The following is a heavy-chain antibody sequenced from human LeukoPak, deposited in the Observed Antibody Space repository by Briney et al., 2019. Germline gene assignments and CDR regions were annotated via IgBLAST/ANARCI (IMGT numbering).Heavy chain of an antibody. CDR2: IGTAGDT. CDR3: AKDWTAMVRGGEL. Sequence: GSSLRLSCAASGFTFSSYDMHWVRQATGKGLEWVSAIGTAGDTYYPGSVKGRFTISRENAKNSLYLQMNSLRVEDTALYYCAKDWTAMVRGGELWGRGTLVTVSS. CDR1: GFTFSSYD. J-gene: IGHJ2*01. V-gene: IGHV3-13*01. D-gene: IGHD3-10*01.